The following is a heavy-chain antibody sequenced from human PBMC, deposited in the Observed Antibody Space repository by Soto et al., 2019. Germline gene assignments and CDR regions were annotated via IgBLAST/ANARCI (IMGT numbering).Heavy chain of an antibody. J-gene: IGHJ4*02. CDR3: ARGGYDYSSPFDY. V-gene: IGHV3-7*04. D-gene: IGHD4-4*01. Sequence: EVQLVESGGGLVQPGGSLRLSCAASGFTFNRYWMKWVRQAPGRGLEWMGNINQDGSEKHYVDSVKGRFTIARDKAKDSVYLQMNSLKAYDMAMYYCARGGYDYSSPFDYWGQGTVVTVTS. CDR1: GFTFNRYW. CDR2: INQDGSEK.